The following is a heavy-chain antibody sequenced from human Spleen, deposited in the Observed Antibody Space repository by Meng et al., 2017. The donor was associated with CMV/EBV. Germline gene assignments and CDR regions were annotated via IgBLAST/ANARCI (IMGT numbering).Heavy chain of an antibody. D-gene: IGHD3-10*01. J-gene: IGHJ4*02. CDR3: ARDYGSGSRFDY. V-gene: IGHV3-30*04. Sequence: CAASGFSFSIYAMHWFRQAPGKGPEWVAVVSYGGSNKYYTDSVKGRFTISRDNSKNTLYLQMKSLRVEDTAVYYCARDYGSGSRFDYWGQGTLVTVSS. CDR1: GFSFSIYA. CDR2: VSYGGSNK.